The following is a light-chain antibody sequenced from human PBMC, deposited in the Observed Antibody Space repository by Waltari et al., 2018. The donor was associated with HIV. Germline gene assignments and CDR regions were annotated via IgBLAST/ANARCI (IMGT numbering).Light chain of an antibody. J-gene: IGKJ2*01. CDR1: QSLLNTSNNKNY. CDR2: WAS. Sequence: DSLTVSLGDRATINCKSSQSLLNTSNNKNYLAWFRQKPGQPPDLLIYWASTRESGVPDRFSGSGSGTNFTLTINRLQAEDVAVYYCHQYYGALYTFGRGTKLEI. V-gene: IGKV4-1*01. CDR3: HQYYGALYT.